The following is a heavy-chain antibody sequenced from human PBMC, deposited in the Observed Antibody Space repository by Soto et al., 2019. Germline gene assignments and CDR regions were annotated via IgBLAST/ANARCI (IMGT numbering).Heavy chain of an antibody. V-gene: IGHV1-2*04. Sequence: QVQLVQSGAEVKKPGASEKVSCEASGYTFTGYYMPWVRQAPGQELEWMGWINPNSGGTNNAQKFQGWDTMTRATSVCKAYMGLRTLKSADTAVYYCARDAKADEAPISYWGKGTLFIVST. CDR2: INPNSGGT. CDR1: GYTFTGYY. CDR3: ARDAKADEAPISY. J-gene: IGHJ4*02.